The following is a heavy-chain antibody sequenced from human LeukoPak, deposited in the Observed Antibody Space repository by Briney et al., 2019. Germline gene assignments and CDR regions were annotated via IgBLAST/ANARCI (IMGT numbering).Heavy chain of an antibody. CDR1: GGSISSGDYY. V-gene: IGHV4-30-4*01. J-gene: IGHJ3*02. Sequence: SETLSLTCTVSGGSISSGDYYWSWIRQPPGKGLEWIGYIYYSGSTNYNPSLKSRVTISVDTSKNQFSLKLSSVTAADTAVYYCARHLESGYSSGWYTVFDAFDIWGQGTMVTVSS. CDR2: IYYSGST. D-gene: IGHD6-19*01. CDR3: ARHLESGYSSGWYTVFDAFDI.